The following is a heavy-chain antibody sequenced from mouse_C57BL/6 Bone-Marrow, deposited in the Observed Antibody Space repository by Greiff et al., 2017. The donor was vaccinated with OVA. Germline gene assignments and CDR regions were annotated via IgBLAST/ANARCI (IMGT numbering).Heavy chain of an antibody. Sequence: VHVKQSGPELVKPGASVKISCKASGYTFTDYYMNWVKQSHGKSLEWIGDINPNNGGTSYNQKFKGKATLTVDKSSSTAYMELRSLTSEDSAVYYCARSAITWGQGTTLTVSS. D-gene: IGHD1-2*01. J-gene: IGHJ2*01. CDR1: GYTFTDYY. V-gene: IGHV1-26*01. CDR2: INPNNGGT. CDR3: ARSAIT.